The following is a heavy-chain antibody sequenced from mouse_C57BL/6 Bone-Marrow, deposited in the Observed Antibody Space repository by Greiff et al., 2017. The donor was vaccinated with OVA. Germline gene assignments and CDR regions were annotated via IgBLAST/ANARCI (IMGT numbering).Heavy chain of an antibody. J-gene: IGHJ1*03. D-gene: IGHD4-1*01. CDR2: IYPGGGYT. Sequence: QVQLQQPGAELVRPGSSVKLSCKASGYTFTSYWIGWAKQRPGHGLEWIGDIYPGGGYTNYNEKFKGKATLTADKSSSTAYMQFSSLTSEDSAIYYCARLGRDYWYFDVWGTGTTVTVSS. CDR3: ARLGRDYWYFDV. CDR1: GYTFTSYW. V-gene: IGHV1-63*01.